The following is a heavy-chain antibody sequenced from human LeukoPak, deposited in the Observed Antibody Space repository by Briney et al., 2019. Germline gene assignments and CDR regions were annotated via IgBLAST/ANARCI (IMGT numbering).Heavy chain of an antibody. CDR1: GFYFGGHA. Sequence: GGSLRLSCVASGFYFGGHAMHWLRQVPGKGLEWVSIIYSGGSTYYTDSVKGRFTISRDNSKNTLYLQMNSLRAEDTAVYYCARDRRSGMDVWGQGTTVTVSS. CDR3: ARDRRSGMDV. D-gene: IGHD6-6*01. J-gene: IGHJ6*02. V-gene: IGHV3-53*01. CDR2: IYSGGST.